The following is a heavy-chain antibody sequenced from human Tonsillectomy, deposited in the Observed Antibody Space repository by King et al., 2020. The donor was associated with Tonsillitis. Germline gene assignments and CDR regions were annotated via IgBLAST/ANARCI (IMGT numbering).Heavy chain of an antibody. D-gene: IGHD3-10*01. V-gene: IGHV3-30*18. CDR3: AKEMVRWGSRYFDL. CDR2: ISYDGSNK. CDR1: GFTFRSYG. Sequence: VQLVESGGGVVQPGRSLRLSCAASGFTFRSYGMHWVRQAPGKGLEWVAVISYDGSNKFYSDSVKGRFTISRDNSKNTLYLQINSLRVEDTAVYYCAKEMVRWGSRYFDLWGRGTLVTVSS. J-gene: IGHJ2*01.